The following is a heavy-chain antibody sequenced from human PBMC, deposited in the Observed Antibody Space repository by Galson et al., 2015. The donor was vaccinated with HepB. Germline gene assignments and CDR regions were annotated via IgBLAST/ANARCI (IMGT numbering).Heavy chain of an antibody. V-gene: IGHV3-21*01. CDR2: ISSSSSYI. J-gene: IGHJ6*02. Sequence: SLRLSCAASGFTFSSYSMNWVRQAPGKGLEWVSSISSSSSYIYYADSVKGRFTISRDNAKNSLYLQMNSLRAEDTAVYYCARKHADTAMSMGLGGMDVWGQGTTVTVSS. CDR1: GFTFSSYS. D-gene: IGHD5-18*01. CDR3: ARKHADTAMSMGLGGMDV.